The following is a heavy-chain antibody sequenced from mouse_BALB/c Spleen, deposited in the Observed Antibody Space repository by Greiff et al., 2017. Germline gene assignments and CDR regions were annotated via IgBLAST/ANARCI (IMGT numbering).Heavy chain of an antibody. Sequence: EVNVVESGAELVKPGASVKLSCTASGFNIKDTYMHWVKQRPEQGLEWIGRIDPANGNTKYDPKFQGKATITADTSSNTAYLQLSSLTSEDTAVYYCAWLSPCACWGGGTLVTDSA. D-gene: IGHD1-2*01. CDR3: AWLSPCAC. CDR1: GFNIKDTY. V-gene: IGHV14-3*02. J-gene: IGHJ3*01. CDR2: IDPANGNT.